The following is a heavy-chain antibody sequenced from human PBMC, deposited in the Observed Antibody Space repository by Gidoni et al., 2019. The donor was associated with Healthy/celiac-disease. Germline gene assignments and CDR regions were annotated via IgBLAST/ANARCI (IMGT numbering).Heavy chain of an antibody. J-gene: IGHJ5*02. Sequence: QVQLVESGGGVVQPGRSLRLSCAASGFPSSSYGMHWVRQAPGKGLEWVAVIWYDGSNKYYADSVKGRFTISRDNSKNTLYLQMNSLRAEDTAVYYCARWRHVVPDSGWFDPWGQGTLVTVSS. CDR2: IWYDGSNK. V-gene: IGHV3-33*01. CDR1: GFPSSSYG. CDR3: ARWRHVVPDSGWFDP. D-gene: IGHD2-15*01.